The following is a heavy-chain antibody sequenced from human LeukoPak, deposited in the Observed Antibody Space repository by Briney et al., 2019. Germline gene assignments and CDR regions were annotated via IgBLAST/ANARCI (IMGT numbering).Heavy chain of an antibody. J-gene: IGHJ4*02. Sequence: GGSLRPSCAVSGITLSNYGMSWVRQAPGKGLEGVAGISDSGGITKYADSVKGRFTISRDNSKNTLYLQMNSLRAEDTAVYFCAKRGVVIRVILVGFHKEAYYFDSWGQGALDTVSS. D-gene: IGHD3-22*01. CDR3: AKRGVVIRVILVGFHKEAYYFDS. CDR2: ISDSGGIT. V-gene: IGHV3-23*01. CDR1: GITLSNYG.